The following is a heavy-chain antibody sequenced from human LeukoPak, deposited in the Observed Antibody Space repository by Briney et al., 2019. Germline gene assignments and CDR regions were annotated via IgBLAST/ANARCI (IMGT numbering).Heavy chain of an antibody. Sequence: GGSLRLSCAASGFTFSSYGMHWVRQAPGKGLEWVAVISYDGSNKYYADSVKGRFTISRDNSKNTLYLQMNSLRAEDTAVYYCAKDRWIQLWLPDAFDIWGQGTMVTVSS. D-gene: IGHD5-18*01. CDR3: AKDRWIQLWLPDAFDI. CDR1: GFTFSSYG. J-gene: IGHJ3*02. V-gene: IGHV3-30*18. CDR2: ISYDGSNK.